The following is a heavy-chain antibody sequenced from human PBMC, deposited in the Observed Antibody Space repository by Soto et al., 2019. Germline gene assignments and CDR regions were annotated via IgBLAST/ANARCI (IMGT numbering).Heavy chain of an antibody. J-gene: IGHJ4*02. CDR1: GFTFSNAW. CDR3: LKDFDY. Sequence: EVQLVESGGGLVKPGGSLRLSCAASGFTFSNAWMSWVRQAPGKGLEWVGRIKSKTDGGTTDYAAPVKGRFTISRDDSKNTLYLQMNSLXTEXXXVXXCLKDFDYWGQGTLVTVSS. V-gene: IGHV3-15*01. CDR2: IKSKTDGGTT.